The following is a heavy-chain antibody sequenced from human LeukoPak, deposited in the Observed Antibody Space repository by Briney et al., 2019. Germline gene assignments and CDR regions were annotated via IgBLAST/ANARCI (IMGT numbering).Heavy chain of an antibody. CDR2: ISSGSSHI. D-gene: IGHD5-24*01. CDR1: GFTFSTHS. CDR3: ARDFRTKLDGYSPPYHFDY. J-gene: IGHJ4*02. Sequence: PGGSLRLSCAASGFTFSTHSMSWVRQSPGKGLEWVSSISSGSSHIYYPDSMKGRFTISRDNAKNSLFLQMNNLRAEDTAVYYCARDFRTKLDGYSPPYHFDYWGQGALVTVSS. V-gene: IGHV3-21*01.